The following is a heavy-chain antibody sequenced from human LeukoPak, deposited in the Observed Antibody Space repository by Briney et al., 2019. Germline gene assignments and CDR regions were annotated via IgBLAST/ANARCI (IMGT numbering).Heavy chain of an antibody. CDR2: ISAYNGNT. CDR3: ARDRRELPRDWFDP. D-gene: IGHD1-26*01. CDR1: GYTFTSYG. J-gene: IGHJ5*02. Sequence: ASVKVSCKASGYTFTSYGISWVRQAPEQGLEWMGWISAYNGNTNYAQKLQGRVTMTTDTSTSTAYMELRSLRSDDTAVYYCARDRRELPRDWFDPWGQGTLVTVSS. V-gene: IGHV1-18*01.